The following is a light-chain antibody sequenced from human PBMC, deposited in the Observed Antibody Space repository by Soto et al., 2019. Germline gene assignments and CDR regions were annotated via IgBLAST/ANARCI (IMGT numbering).Light chain of an antibody. J-gene: IGLJ1*01. CDR1: SSDVGNNNY. CDR2: DVT. V-gene: IGLV2-14*03. CDR3: SSFTGSSYV. Sequence: QSALTQPASVSGSPGQSITISCTGTSSDVGNNNYVSWYQHNPGRAPKVMICDVTNRPSGVSNRFSGTKSGNTASLTISGLEDEEDADYYCSSFTGSSYVFGTGTQVTVL.